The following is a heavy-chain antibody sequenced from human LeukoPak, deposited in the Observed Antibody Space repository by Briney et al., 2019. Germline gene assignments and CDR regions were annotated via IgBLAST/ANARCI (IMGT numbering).Heavy chain of an antibody. CDR1: GGSISSSSYY. V-gene: IGHV4-39*01. CDR3: ARQSPGWSSTAARGVWFDP. Sequence: PSETLSLTCTVSGGSISSSSYYWGWIRQPPGKGLEWIGSIYYSGSTYYNPSLKSRVTISVDTSKNQFSLKLSSVTAADTAVYYCARQSPGWSSTAARGVWFDPWGQGTLVTVSS. J-gene: IGHJ5*02. D-gene: IGHD6-6*01. CDR2: IYYSGST.